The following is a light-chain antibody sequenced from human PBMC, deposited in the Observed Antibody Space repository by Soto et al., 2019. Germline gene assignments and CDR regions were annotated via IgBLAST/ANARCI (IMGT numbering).Light chain of an antibody. Sequence: EILLTQSPATLSVSPGETATLSCRASQNVLSDLAWYQQKPGQAPRLLVYGATTRATDAPAKFRGSGSGTEFSLTISSLQHEDFATYYGQQYRSWPRTFGQGAKVEI. CDR2: GAT. V-gene: IGKV3-15*01. CDR1: QNVLSD. CDR3: QQYRSWPRT. J-gene: IGKJ1*01.